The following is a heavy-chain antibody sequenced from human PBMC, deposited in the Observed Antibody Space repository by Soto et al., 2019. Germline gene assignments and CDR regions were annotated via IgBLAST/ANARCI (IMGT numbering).Heavy chain of an antibody. J-gene: IGHJ5*02. Sequence: QVQLVQSGAEVKKPGSSMKVSCKASGGTFNSYDIHWVRQAPGQGLEWMGGIIPLVETPKYAQKFKGRVTITADESTNTVYMELSSLRSEDTAMYYCARLSRPNYYDTGGFFKDTGFDPWGQGTLVTVSS. CDR2: IIPLVETP. CDR1: GGTFNSYD. D-gene: IGHD3-22*01. CDR3: ARLSRPNYYDTGGFFKDTGFDP. V-gene: IGHV1-69*01.